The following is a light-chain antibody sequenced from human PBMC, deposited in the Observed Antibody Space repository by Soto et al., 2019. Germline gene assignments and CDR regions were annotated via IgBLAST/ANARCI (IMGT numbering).Light chain of an antibody. CDR2: KAS. V-gene: IGKV1-5*03. J-gene: IGKJ3*01. Sequence: DIQMTQSPSTLSASVGDRVTITCRASQSISSWLAWYQQKPGKAPKLLIYKASSLESGVPSRFSVSGSGTEFTLTISSLQPDDFATYYCQQYNIYFFTFGPGTKVDIK. CDR3: QQYNIYFFT. CDR1: QSISSW.